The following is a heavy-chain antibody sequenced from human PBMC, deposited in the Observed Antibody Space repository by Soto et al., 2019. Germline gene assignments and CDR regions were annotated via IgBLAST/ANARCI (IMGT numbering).Heavy chain of an antibody. CDR2: INHGGST. J-gene: IGHJ4*02. V-gene: IGHV4-34*02. CDR1: GASLSDYS. D-gene: IGHD5-12*01. CDR3: ARGGGKSGYFFDY. Sequence: QVQIRQWGAGLLKPSETLSLRCAVYGASLSDYSWSWIRQSPDKGLEWIGEINHGGSTKYNPSLKSRVTISADTSKNQVSLFLTSATAADTGVYRCARGGGKSGYFFDYWGRGTLVTVSS.